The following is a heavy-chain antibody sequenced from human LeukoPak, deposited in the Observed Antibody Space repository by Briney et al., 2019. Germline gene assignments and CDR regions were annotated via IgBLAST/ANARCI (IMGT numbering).Heavy chain of an antibody. V-gene: IGHV1-46*01. J-gene: IGHJ5*02. D-gene: IGHD1-26*01. CDR3: ARDNSVGDNAWWFDP. CDR1: GYSFTTYF. CDR2: INPNGGST. Sequence: GASAKVSCKASGYSFTTYFMHWVRQAPGQGLEWMGLINPNGGSTTYAQKFQGRVTMTRDTSTSTVYMELSSLRSEDTAIYYCARDNSVGDNAWWFDPWGQGTLVTVSS.